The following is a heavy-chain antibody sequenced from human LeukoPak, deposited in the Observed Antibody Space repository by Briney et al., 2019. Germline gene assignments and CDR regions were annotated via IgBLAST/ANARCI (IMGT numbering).Heavy chain of an antibody. CDR3: ARAPAAGDAFDI. Sequence: SETLSLTCAVYGGSFSGYYWSWTRQPPGKGLEWIGEINHSGSTNYNPSLKSRVTISVDTSKNQFSLKLSSVTAADTAVYYCARAPAAGDAFDIWGQGTMVTVSS. J-gene: IGHJ3*02. CDR2: INHSGST. CDR1: GGSFSGYY. V-gene: IGHV4-34*01. D-gene: IGHD6-13*01.